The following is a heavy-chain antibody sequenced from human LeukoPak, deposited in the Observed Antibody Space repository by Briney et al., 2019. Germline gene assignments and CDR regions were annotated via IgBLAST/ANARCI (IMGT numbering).Heavy chain of an antibody. CDR3: AKGGPSSGYYYGYFDY. Sequence: GGSLRLSCAASGFTFSSYSMNWVRQAPGKGLEWVSGISWNSGSIGYADSVKGRFTISRDNAKNSLYLQMNSLRAEDTALYYCAKGGPSSGYYYGYFDYWGQGTLVTVSS. D-gene: IGHD3-22*01. CDR2: ISWNSGSI. J-gene: IGHJ4*02. CDR1: GFTFSSYS. V-gene: IGHV3-9*01.